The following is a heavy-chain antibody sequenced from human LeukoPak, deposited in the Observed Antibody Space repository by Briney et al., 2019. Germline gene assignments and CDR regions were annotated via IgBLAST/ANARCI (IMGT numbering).Heavy chain of an antibody. J-gene: IGHJ4*02. CDR3: AREGGPYRPLDY. Sequence: SETLSLTCGVSGGSITNTNYWTWVRQPPGKGLEWIGEVNLQGSTNYNPSLMGRVAIAVDTSENHISLQLTSATAADTAVYYCAREGGPYRPLDYSGQGTLVTVSS. V-gene: IGHV4-4*02. CDR2: VNLQGST. CDR1: GGSITNTNY.